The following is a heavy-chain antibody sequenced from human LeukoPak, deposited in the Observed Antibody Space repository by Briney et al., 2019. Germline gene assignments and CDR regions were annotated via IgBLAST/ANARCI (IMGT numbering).Heavy chain of an antibody. V-gene: IGHV4-39*01. Sequence: SETLSLTCTVSGGSVRSSSYYWGWIRQPPGKGLEWIGSIYYSGSTYYNPSLKSRVTISVDTSKNQFSLKLSSVTAADTAVYYCARQRLLWFGELWGQGTLVTVSS. CDR1: GGSVRSSSYY. J-gene: IGHJ4*02. D-gene: IGHD3-10*01. CDR3: ARQRLLWFGEL. CDR2: IYYSGST.